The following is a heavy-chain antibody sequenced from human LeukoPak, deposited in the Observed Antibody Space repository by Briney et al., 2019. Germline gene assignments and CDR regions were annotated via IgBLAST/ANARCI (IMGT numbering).Heavy chain of an antibody. V-gene: IGHV3-23*01. CDR2: ISGSGGST. Sequence: GGSLRLSCAASGFRFSSYAISWVRQAPEKGLEWVSVISGSGGSTYYADSVKGRFTISRDNSKNTLYLQMNSLRAEDTAVYYCAKPSSSRYHFDCWGQGTLVTVSS. CDR1: GFRFSSYA. D-gene: IGHD6-13*01. J-gene: IGHJ4*02. CDR3: AKPSSSRYHFDC.